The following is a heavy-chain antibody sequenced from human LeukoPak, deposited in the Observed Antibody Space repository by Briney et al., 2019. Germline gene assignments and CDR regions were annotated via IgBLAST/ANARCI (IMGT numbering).Heavy chain of an antibody. J-gene: IGHJ4*02. D-gene: IGHD6-13*01. CDR2: IWYDGTRE. V-gene: IGHV3-33*01. CDR3: ARDISYSSLDY. Sequence: PGTSLRLACVASGFTFSGYGMRWVRQAPGKGLETVALIWYDGTRENYADSVKGRFTISRDDSKKTLYLQMTSLRAEDTAIYYCARDISYSSLDYWGQGTLVTVSS. CDR1: GFTFSGYG.